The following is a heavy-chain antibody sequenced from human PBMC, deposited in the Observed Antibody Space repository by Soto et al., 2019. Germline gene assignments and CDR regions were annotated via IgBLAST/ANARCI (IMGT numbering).Heavy chain of an antibody. J-gene: IGHJ5*02. CDR2: IYATGTT. Sequence: SETLSLTCTASGASISGFYWSWIRKAAGKGLEWIGRIYATGTTDYNPSLKSRVMMSVDTSKKQFSLKLRPVTAADTAVYYCVRDGTKSLRDWVDPWG. D-gene: IGHD1-1*01. CDR1: GASISGFY. CDR3: VRDGTKSLRDWVDP. V-gene: IGHV4-4*07.